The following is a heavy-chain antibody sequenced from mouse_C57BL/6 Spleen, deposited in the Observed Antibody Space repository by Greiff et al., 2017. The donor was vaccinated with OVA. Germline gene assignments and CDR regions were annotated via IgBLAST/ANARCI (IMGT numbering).Heavy chain of an antibody. J-gene: IGHJ4*01. CDR2: IDPSDSDT. Sequence: QVQLQQSGAELVRPGSSVKLSCKASGYTFTSYWMHWVKQRPIQGLEWIGNIDPSDSDTPYNQKFKDKATLTVDKSSSTAYMQLSSLTSEDSAVYYCARYLLYARGEGGRETSDTVS. D-gene: IGHD2-10*01. V-gene: IGHV1-52*01. CDR3: ARYLLYARGE. CDR1: GYTFTSYW.